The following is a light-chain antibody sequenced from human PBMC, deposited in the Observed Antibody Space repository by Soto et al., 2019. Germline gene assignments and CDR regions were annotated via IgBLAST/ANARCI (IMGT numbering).Light chain of an antibody. V-gene: IGLV2-14*01. Sequence: QSALTQPASVSGSPGQSITISCTGTSSDVGGYNYVSWYQQHPGKAPKLMIFDVSTRPSGVSNRFSGSKSGDTASLTISGLQAEDEADYYCSSYTSSSLVFGGGTKLTV. CDR3: SSYTSSSLV. CDR1: SSDVGGYNY. J-gene: IGLJ2*01. CDR2: DVS.